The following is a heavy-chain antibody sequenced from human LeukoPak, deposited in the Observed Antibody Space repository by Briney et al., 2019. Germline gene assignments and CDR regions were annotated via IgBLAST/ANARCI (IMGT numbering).Heavy chain of an antibody. D-gene: IGHD4-23*01. CDR3: ARLDYGGNRYYFDY. CDR1: GGSISSSSYY. Sequence: PSETLSLTCTVSGGSISSSSYYWGWIRQPPGKGLEWIGSIYYSGSTYYNPFLKSRVTITVDRSKNQFSLKLSSVTAADTAVYYCARLDYGGNRYYFDYWGQGTLVTVSS. V-gene: IGHV4-39*07. CDR2: IYYSGST. J-gene: IGHJ4*02.